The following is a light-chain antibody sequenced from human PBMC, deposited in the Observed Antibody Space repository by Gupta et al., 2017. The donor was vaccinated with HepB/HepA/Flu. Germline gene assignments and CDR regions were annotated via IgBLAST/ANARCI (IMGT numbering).Light chain of an antibody. CDR2: EVT. CDR1: SSDVGGYNY. J-gene: IGLJ1*01. CDR3: SSYAGSNNYV. V-gene: IGLV2-8*01. Sequence: QSALTQPPSASGSPGQSVTISCTGTSSDVGGYNYVSWYHQHPGKAPKLMIYEVTKRPSGVPDRFSGPKAGNTASLTVSGLQDEDEADYYCSSYAGSNNYVFGTGTKVTVL.